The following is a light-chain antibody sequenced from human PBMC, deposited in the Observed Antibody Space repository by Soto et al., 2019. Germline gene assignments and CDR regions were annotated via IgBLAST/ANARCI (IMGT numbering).Light chain of an antibody. V-gene: IGKV1-5*01. J-gene: IGKJ1*01. CDR1: QSINSR. CDR3: QEYSSYWT. Sequence: DIQMTQSPSSLSASVGDRVTITCRASQSINSRLAWYQQKPGKAPKLLIYDVSNLESGVPPRFSGSGSGTEFTLIISSLQSDGFATYYCQEYSSYWTFGQGTKVDI. CDR2: DVS.